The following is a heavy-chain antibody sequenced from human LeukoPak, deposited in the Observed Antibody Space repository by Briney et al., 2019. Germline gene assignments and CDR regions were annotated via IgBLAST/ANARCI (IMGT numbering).Heavy chain of an antibody. CDR1: GGTFSSYA. J-gene: IGHJ3*02. Sequence: SVKVSCKASGGTFSSYAISWVRQAPGQGLEWMGRIIPIFGTANYAQKFQGRVTSTADKSTSTAYMELSSLRSEDTAVYYCARDPSYYYDSSGYYASDAFDIWGQGTMVTVSS. CDR2: IIPIFGTA. CDR3: ARDPSYYYDSSGYYASDAFDI. V-gene: IGHV1-69*06. D-gene: IGHD3-22*01.